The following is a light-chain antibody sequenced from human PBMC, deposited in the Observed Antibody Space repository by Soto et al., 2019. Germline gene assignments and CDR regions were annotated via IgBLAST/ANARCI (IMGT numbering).Light chain of an antibody. J-gene: IGKJ3*01. Sequence: DIHITHCPFSQSSAVFYRISITCRAVQSISSYLNRYQQKQGKAPKLLISAASSLQSGVPSKSSGSGSGTDFTLTISSLQPEDFATYFCQQSYTTPFTFGPGTKVDI. CDR3: QQSYTTPFT. V-gene: IGKV1-39*01. CDR1: QSISSY. CDR2: AAS.